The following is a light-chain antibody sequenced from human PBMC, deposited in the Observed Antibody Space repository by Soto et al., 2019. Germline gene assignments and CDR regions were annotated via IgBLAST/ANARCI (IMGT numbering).Light chain of an antibody. CDR3: QQYGSSPRT. Sequence: EIVLTKSPGTLSLSPGERATLSCRASQSVSSSYLAWYQQKPGQAPRLLIYGASSRATGIPDRFSGSGSGTDFTLTISRLEPADFAVYYCQQYGSSPRTFGQGTKVEIK. V-gene: IGKV3-20*01. CDR1: QSVSSSY. J-gene: IGKJ1*01. CDR2: GAS.